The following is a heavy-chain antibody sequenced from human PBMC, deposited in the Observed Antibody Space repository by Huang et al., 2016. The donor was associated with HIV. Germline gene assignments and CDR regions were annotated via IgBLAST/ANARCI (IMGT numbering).Heavy chain of an antibody. D-gene: IGHD3-3*01. Sequence: QVQLVESGGGVVQPGGSLRLSCTASGFPFGSFGMHWVRQAPGKVLERVAFIRYDGNNYYYADSVRGRFTISRDNSKDTVYLQMNRLRPDDSAVYYCAKDLTYTFGRHFDYWGRGTLVTVSS. V-gene: IGHV3-30*02. CDR2: IRYDGNNY. CDR1: GFPFGSFG. CDR3: AKDLTYTFGRHFDY. J-gene: IGHJ4*02.